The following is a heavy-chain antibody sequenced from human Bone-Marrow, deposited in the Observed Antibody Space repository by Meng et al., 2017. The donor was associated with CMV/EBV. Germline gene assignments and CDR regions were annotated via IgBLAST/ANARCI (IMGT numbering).Heavy chain of an antibody. Sequence: QVHLVQSGAEVKKPGSSVTVPCTASGYTFTSYGISWVRQAPGQGLEWVGWISAYNGDTNYAQKLQGRVTMTTDTSTNSAYMELRSLRSDDTAVYYCARGPSGSYFRPFDYWGQGTLVTVSS. CDR2: ISAYNGDT. D-gene: IGHD1-26*01. CDR3: ARGPSGSYFRPFDY. V-gene: IGHV1-18*01. CDR1: GYTFTSYG. J-gene: IGHJ4*02.